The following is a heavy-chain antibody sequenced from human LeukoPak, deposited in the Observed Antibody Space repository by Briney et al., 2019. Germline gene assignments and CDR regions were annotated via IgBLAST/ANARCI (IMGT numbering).Heavy chain of an antibody. CDR3: AREKMTTITTIDY. D-gene: IGHD4-11*01. J-gene: IGHJ4*02. CDR1: GDSISTYY. Sequence: SETLSLTCSVSGDSISTYYWTWIRQPAGKGLEWIGRIYISGTPNYNPSLRGQVTMSIDTSMNQFSLKLTSVTAADTAVYYCAREKMTTITTIDYWGQGTLVTVSS. V-gene: IGHV4-4*07. CDR2: IYISGTP.